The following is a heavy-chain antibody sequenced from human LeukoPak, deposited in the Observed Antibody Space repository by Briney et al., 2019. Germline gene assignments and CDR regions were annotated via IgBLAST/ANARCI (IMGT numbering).Heavy chain of an antibody. Sequence: SETLSLTCTVSGGSISSYYWSWIRQPPGKGLEWIGYIYYSGSTNYNPSLKSRVTISVDTSKNQFSLKLSSVTAADTAVYYCARCIVGATDAFDIRGQGTMVTVSS. CDR1: GGSISSYY. D-gene: IGHD1-26*01. V-gene: IGHV4-59*01. J-gene: IGHJ3*02. CDR3: ARCIVGATDAFDI. CDR2: IYYSGST.